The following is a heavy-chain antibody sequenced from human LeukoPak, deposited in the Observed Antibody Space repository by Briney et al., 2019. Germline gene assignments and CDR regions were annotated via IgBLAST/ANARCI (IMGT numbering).Heavy chain of an antibody. J-gene: IGHJ4*02. CDR1: GFTVSSNY. CDR2: ISGSGGST. V-gene: IGHV3-23*01. Sequence: GGSLRLSCAASGFTVSSNYMSWVRQAPGKGLEWVSAISGSGGSTYYADSVKGRFTISRDNSKNTLYLQMNSLRAEDTAVYYCAKSRKYYDILTGYYGWDYWGQGTLVTVSS. CDR3: AKSRKYYDILTGYYGWDY. D-gene: IGHD3-9*01.